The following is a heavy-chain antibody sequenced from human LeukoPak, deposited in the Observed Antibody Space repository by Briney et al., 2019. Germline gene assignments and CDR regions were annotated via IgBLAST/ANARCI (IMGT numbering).Heavy chain of an antibody. CDR1: GFTFSSYS. D-gene: IGHD3-16*02. CDR2: ISGSGGST. Sequence: PGGSLRLSCAASGFTFSSYSMSWVRQAPGKGLEWVSAISGSGGSTYYADSVKGRFTISRDNSKNTLYLQMNSLRAEDTAVYYCANFMITFGGVIPNWGQGTLVTVSS. J-gene: IGHJ4*02. V-gene: IGHV3-23*01. CDR3: ANFMITFGGVIPN.